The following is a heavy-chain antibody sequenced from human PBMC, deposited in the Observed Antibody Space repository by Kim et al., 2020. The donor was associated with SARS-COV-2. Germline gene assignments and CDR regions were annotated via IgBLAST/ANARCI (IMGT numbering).Heavy chain of an antibody. CDR3: ARAVSGSYFPDYYYYGMDV. V-gene: IGHV3-13*04. Sequence: GGSLRLSCAASGFTFSSYDIHWVRQATGKGLEWVSTIGTTGDTYYPGSVKGRFTISRENAKNSLYLQMNSLRAGDTAVYHCARAVSGSYFPDYYYYGMDVWGQGTTVTVSS. D-gene: IGHD1-26*01. CDR2: IGTTGDT. CDR1: GFTFSSYD. J-gene: IGHJ6*02.